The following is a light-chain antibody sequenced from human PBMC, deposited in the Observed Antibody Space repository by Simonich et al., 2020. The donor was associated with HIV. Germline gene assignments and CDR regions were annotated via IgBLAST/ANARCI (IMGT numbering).Light chain of an antibody. J-gene: IGKJ1*01. CDR2: KAS. CDR1: ENISKW. CDR3: QQYKRYWT. Sequence: DIQMTQSPSTLSASVGDRVTITCRDSENISKWLAWYQQKPGKAPKLLYYKASSLESGVPSRFSGSGSGTEFTLTISSLQPDDFATYYCQQYKRYWTFGQGTKVEIK. V-gene: IGKV1-5*03.